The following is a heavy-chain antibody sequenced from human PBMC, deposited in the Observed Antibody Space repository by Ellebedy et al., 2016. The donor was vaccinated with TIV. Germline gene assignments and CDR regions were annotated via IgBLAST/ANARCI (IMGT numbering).Heavy chain of an antibody. D-gene: IGHD2-2*01. CDR2: IYSSGST. J-gene: IGHJ6*02. V-gene: IGHV3-66*01. CDR3: ARGFSARYCSSTSCYQSYYYYGMDV. Sequence: GESLKISCAASGFTVSSNYMSWVRQAPGKGLEWVSIIYSSGSTYYADSVKGRFTISRDNSKNTLYLQMNSLRAEDTAVYYCARGFSARYCSSTSCYQSYYYYGMDVWGQGTTVTVSS. CDR1: GFTVSSNY.